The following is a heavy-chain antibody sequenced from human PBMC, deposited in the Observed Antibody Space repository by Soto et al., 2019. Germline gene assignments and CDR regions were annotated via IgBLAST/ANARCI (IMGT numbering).Heavy chain of an antibody. CDR2: VYYTGST. V-gene: IGHV4-59*08. CDR1: DDSISSYF. CDR3: ARPRRVGDNSHFDY. J-gene: IGHJ4*02. Sequence: SETLSLTCTVSDDSISSYFWTWILQPPGKGLEWIGYVYYTGSTNYNPSLKSRVTISLDTSRNQFSLKLSSVTAADTAVYYCARPRRVGDNSHFDYWGQGTLVTVSS. D-gene: IGHD1-26*01.